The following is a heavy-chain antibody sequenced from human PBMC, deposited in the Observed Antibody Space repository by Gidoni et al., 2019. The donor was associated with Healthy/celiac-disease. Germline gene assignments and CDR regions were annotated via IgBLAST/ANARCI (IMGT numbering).Heavy chain of an antibody. CDR3: ARYCSGGSCHRRYGMDV. V-gene: IGHV4-30-2*01. Sequence: QLQLQESGSGLVKPSQTLSRTCAVSGGSISSGGYSWSWIRQPPGKGLAWSGYIYHSGSTYYNPSLKSRVTISGDRSKNQFSLKLSSVTAADTAVYYCARYCSGGSCHRRYGMDVWGQGTTVTVSS. J-gene: IGHJ6*02. CDR1: GGSISSGGYS. CDR2: IYHSGST. D-gene: IGHD2-15*01.